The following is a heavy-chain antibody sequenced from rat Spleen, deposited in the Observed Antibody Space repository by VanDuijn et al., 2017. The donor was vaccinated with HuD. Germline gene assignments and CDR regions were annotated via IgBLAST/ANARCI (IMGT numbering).Heavy chain of an antibody. Sequence: EVQLVESGGGLVRPGRSLKLSCAASGFTFNDYNMAWVRQAPKKGLEWVASISNGGGNTYYRDSVKGRFTVSRDNAKSTLYLQMDSLRSEDTATYYCARPDYSRFDYWGQGVMVTVSS. CDR3: ARPDYSRFDY. CDR2: ISNGGGNT. CDR1: GFTFNDYN. D-gene: IGHD1-2*01. J-gene: IGHJ2*01. V-gene: IGHV5-25*01.